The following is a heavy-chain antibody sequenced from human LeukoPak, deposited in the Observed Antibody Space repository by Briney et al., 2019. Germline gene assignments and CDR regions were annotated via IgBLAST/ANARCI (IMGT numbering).Heavy chain of an antibody. CDR3: ASGASWDTAMVHFDY. Sequence: GESLKISCKGSGYSFTSYWIGWVRQMPGKGLEWMGIIYPGDSDTRYSLSFQGQVTISADKSISTAYLQWNSLKASDTAMYYCASGASWDTAMVHFDYWGQGTLVTVSS. V-gene: IGHV5-51*01. CDR1: GYSFTSYW. D-gene: IGHD5-18*01. CDR2: IYPGDSDT. J-gene: IGHJ4*02.